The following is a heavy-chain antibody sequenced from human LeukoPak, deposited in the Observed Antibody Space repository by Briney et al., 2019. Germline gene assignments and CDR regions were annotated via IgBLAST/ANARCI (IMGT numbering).Heavy chain of an antibody. Sequence: RSLRLSCAASGFTFSSYGMHWVRQAPGKGLEWVAVISYDGSNKYYADSVKGRFTISRDNSKNTLYLQMNSLRAEDTAVYYCARADYGGNSPYYYGMDVWGQGTTVTVSS. V-gene: IGHV3-30*03. CDR2: ISYDGSNK. D-gene: IGHD4-23*01. CDR3: ARADYGGNSPYYYGMDV. CDR1: GFTFSSYG. J-gene: IGHJ6*02.